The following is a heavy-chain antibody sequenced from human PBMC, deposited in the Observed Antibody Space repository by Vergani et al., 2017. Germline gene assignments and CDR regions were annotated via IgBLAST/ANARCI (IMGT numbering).Heavy chain of an antibody. D-gene: IGHD3-3*01. Sequence: EVQLVESGGDLAQPGGSLRLSCEGSGSSFRNFWMSWVRQAPGQGLEWVANTNQAGTETYYVDSAKGRFTITRENTKTSLYLQMTNLRDEDTAVYFCATDERLLSFGKPAWGRGTLVIVSS. V-gene: IGHV3-7*01. CDR3: ATDERLLSFGKPA. CDR2: TNQAGTET. J-gene: IGHJ5*02. CDR1: GSSFRNFW.